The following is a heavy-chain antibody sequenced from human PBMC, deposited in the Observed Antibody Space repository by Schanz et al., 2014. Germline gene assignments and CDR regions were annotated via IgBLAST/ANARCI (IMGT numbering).Heavy chain of an antibody. CDR1: EFTFSTDA. CDR2: ISGSGGST. Sequence: EVQLVESGGGLVQPGGSLRLSCAASEFTFSTDAMGWVRQARGKGLEWVSAISGSGGSTYYADSVKGRFTISRDNAKNSLYLQMTSLRAEDTAVYYCARPPHDSSGYFDYWGQGTLVTVSS. J-gene: IGHJ4*02. V-gene: IGHV3-23*04. CDR3: ARPPHDSSGYFDY. D-gene: IGHD3-22*01.